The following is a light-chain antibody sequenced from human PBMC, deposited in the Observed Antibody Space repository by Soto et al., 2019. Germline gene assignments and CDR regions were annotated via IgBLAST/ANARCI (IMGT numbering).Light chain of an antibody. CDR1: SSDVCGYNY. V-gene: IGLV2-14*03. J-gene: IGLJ1*01. Sequence: SAPTQPASLSWAPGQSITLSRTGTSSDVCGYNYVSWYQHHPGKAPKLMIFDVSNRPSGVSNRFSGSKSGNTASLTISGLQPEDEADYYCSSYTTSNTRQIVFGTGTKVTVL. CDR3: SSYTTSNTRQIV. CDR2: DVS.